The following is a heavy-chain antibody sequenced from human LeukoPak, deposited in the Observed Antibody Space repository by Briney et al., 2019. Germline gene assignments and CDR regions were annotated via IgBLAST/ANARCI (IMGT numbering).Heavy chain of an antibody. J-gene: IGHJ4*02. Sequence: GGSLRLSCSGSGFTFSSYVMHWVRQAPGKGLEYVSAISSNGGSTYYADSVKGRFTISRDNSKNTLYLQMNSLRAEDTAVYYCARLLSYSTSRDYWGQGNLVTVSS. V-gene: IGHV3-64*04. CDR1: GFTFSSYV. CDR3: ARLLSYSTSRDY. D-gene: IGHD6-6*01. CDR2: ISSNGGST.